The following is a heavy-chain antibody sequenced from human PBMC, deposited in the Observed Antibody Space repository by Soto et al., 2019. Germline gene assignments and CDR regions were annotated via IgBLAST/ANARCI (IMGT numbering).Heavy chain of an antibody. Sequence: GGSLRLSCVASGFTLSDYYVDWVRQAPGKGLEWVGRTRDRPNSYTTEYAASVEGRFTISRDDSKNSLYLQLNSLNTEGTAVYYCGRGGYRHYSAYYYYALDVWGQGTTVTVSS. CDR2: TRDRPNSYTT. V-gene: IGHV3-72*01. CDR1: GFTLSDYY. D-gene: IGHD4-4*01. CDR3: GRGGYRHYSAYYYYALDV. J-gene: IGHJ6*02.